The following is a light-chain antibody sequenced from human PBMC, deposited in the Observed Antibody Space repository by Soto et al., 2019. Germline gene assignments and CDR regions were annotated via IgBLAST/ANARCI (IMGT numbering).Light chain of an antibody. Sequence: QSALTQPRSVSGSPGQSVAISCTGTSSDVGGYNYVSWYQQHPGKAPKLMIYDVNKRPSGVPDRFSGSKSGNTASLTISGLQAEDEADYYCCSFAGGPCVFGTGTKVTVL. CDR3: CSFAGGPCV. V-gene: IGLV2-11*01. J-gene: IGLJ1*01. CDR1: SSDVGGYNY. CDR2: DVN.